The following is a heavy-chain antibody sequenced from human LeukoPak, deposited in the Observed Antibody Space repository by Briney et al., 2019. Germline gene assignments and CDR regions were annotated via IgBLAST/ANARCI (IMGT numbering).Heavy chain of an antibody. V-gene: IGHV3-43*02. CDR2: ISGDGGST. J-gene: IGHJ4*02. CDR1: GFTFDDYA. D-gene: IGHD2-15*01. CDR3: AMIDIVVVVAGRYFDY. Sequence: GGSLRLSCAASGFTFDDYAMHWVRQAPGKGLEWVSLISGDGGSTYYADSVKGRSTISGDNSKNSPYLQMNSLRTEDTALYYCAMIDIVVVVAGRYFDYWGQGTLVTVSS.